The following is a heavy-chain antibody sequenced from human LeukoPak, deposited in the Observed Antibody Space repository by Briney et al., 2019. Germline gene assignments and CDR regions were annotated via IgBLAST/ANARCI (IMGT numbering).Heavy chain of an antibody. CDR1: GFTFSSYA. CDR2: ISGSGGST. J-gene: IGHJ4*02. CDR3: AKEGADFWSGYYFGY. D-gene: IGHD3-3*01. V-gene: IGHV3-23*01. Sequence: GGSLRLSCAASGFTFSSYAMSWVRQAPGKGLEWVSAISGSGGSTFYADSVKGRFTISRDTSKNTLYLQMNSLRAEDTAVYYCAKEGADFWSGYYFGYWGQGTLVTVSS.